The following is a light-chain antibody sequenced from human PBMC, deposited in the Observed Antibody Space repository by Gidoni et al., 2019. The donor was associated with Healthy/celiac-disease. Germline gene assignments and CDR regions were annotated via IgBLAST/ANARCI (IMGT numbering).Light chain of an antibody. J-gene: IGLJ2*01. CDR1: STDVGRYNL. Sequence: QSALTQPASVSGSPGQPLTISCTGTSTDVGRYNLVSWYQQHPGKAPKLMIYEVSKRPSGVSNRFSGSKSGNTASLTISGLQAEDEADYYCCSYAGSSTHVVFGGGTKLTVL. CDR2: EVS. CDR3: CSYAGSSTHVV. V-gene: IGLV2-23*02.